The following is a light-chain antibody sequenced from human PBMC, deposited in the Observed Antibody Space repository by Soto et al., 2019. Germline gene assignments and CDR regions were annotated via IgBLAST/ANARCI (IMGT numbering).Light chain of an antibody. Sequence: EIVLTQSPATLSLSPGERATLSCRASQSVSSYLAWYQQKPGQAPRLLIYDASNRATGIPARFSGSGSGTDFTLTISSLEPEDFAVYYCQQRSNWLDTFGQGTRLEMK. V-gene: IGKV3-11*01. CDR3: QQRSNWLDT. CDR2: DAS. CDR1: QSVSSY. J-gene: IGKJ5*01.